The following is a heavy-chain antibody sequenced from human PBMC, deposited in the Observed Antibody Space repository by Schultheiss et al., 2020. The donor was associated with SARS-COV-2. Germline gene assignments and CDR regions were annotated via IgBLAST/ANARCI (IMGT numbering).Heavy chain of an antibody. CDR3: ARDSLHTSKQGYCSGGSCYSV. D-gene: IGHD2-15*01. V-gene: IGHV3-30*01. J-gene: IGHJ4*02. CDR1: GFTFSSYA. CDR2: ISYDGSNK. Sequence: GGSLRLSCAASGFTFSSYAMHWVRQAPGKGLEWVAVISYDGSNKYYADSVKGRFTISRDNSKNTLYLQMNSLRAEDTAVYYCARDSLHTSKQGYCSGGSCYSVWGQGTLVTVSS.